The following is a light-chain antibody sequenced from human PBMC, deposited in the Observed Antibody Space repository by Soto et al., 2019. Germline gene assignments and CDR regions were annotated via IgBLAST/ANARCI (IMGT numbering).Light chain of an antibody. CDR3: KKYNNWPQT. Sequence: DIVLTQSPGIISMSPCKTATISCRASQNIGYSYLAWYQHKPGQAPRLLIYDASTRATGIPARFSGSGSGTDFTLTISGLQSEEFAVYYCKKYNNWPQTVGQGNKVDIK. CDR1: QNIGYSY. V-gene: IGKV3-15*01. CDR2: DAS. J-gene: IGKJ1*01.